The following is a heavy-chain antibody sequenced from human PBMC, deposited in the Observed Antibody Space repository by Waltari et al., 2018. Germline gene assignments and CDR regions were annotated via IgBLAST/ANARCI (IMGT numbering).Heavy chain of an antibody. D-gene: IGHD3-3*01. CDR3: ARGTKWLLWGPFDY. J-gene: IGHJ4*02. CDR2: IYYSGST. CDR1: GGSISSYY. V-gene: IGHV4-59*01. Sequence: QVQLQESGPGLVKPSETLSLTCTVSGGSISSYYWSWIRQPPGKGLEWIGYIYYSGSTNYTPSLKSRVTISVDTSKNQFSLKLSSVTAADTAVYYCARGTKWLLWGPFDYWGQGTLVTVSS.